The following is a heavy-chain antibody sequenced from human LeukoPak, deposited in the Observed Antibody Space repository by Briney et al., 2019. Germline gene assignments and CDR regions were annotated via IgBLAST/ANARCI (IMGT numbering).Heavy chain of an antibody. CDR1: GGSISSSTYC. J-gene: IGHJ6*03. CDR3: ARAFSSSWKNYYYYYYMDV. D-gene: IGHD6-13*01. Sequence: PSETLSLTCTVSGGSISSSTYCWGWIRQPPGKGLEWIGSIYYSGGTYYNPSLKSRVTISVDTSKNQFSLKLSSVTAADTAVYYCARAFSSSWKNYYYYYYMDVWGKGTTVTVSS. V-gene: IGHV4-39*07. CDR2: IYYSGGT.